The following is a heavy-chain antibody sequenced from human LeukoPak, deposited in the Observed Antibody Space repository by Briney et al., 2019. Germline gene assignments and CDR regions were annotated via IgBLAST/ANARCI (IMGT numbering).Heavy chain of an antibody. CDR2: IYYSEST. V-gene: IGHV4-59*12. D-gene: IGHD6-19*01. CDR1: GGSISSYY. J-gene: IGHJ4*02. Sequence: SEILSLTCTVSGGSISSYYWSWIRQPPGKGLEWIGYIYYSESTNYNPSLKSRVTISVDTSKNQFSLKLNSVTAADTAVYYCARGGDSSGWSYLYFDYWGQGTLVTVSS. CDR3: ARGGDSSGWSYLYFDY.